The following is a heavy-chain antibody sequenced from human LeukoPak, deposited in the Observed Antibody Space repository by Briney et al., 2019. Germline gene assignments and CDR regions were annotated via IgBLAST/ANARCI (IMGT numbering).Heavy chain of an antibody. CDR2: IYRSGST. V-gene: IGHV4-38-2*02. Sequence: SETLSLTCTVSGYSINSGYYWVWIRQPPGKGLEWIGSIYRSGSTNYNPSLKSRVTISVDTSKNQFSLKVSSVTAADTAVYYCASIFSYYYDSSGYYRAGDYWGQGTLVTVSS. CDR3: ASIFSYYYDSSGYYRAGDY. CDR1: GYSINSGYY. J-gene: IGHJ4*02. D-gene: IGHD3-22*01.